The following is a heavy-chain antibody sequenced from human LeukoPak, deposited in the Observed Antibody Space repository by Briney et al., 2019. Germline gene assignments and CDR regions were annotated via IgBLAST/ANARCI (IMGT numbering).Heavy chain of an antibody. V-gene: IGHV1-69*13. D-gene: IGHD5-12*01. CDR1: GGTFSSYA. CDR2: IIPIFGTA. J-gene: IGHJ4*02. Sequence: SVKVSCKASGGTFSSYAISWLRQAPGQGLEWMGGIIPIFGTANYAQKFQGRVTITADESTSTAYMELSSLRSEDTAVYYCARDRVNSGYDSTGFDYWGQGTLVTVSS. CDR3: ARDRVNSGYDSTGFDY.